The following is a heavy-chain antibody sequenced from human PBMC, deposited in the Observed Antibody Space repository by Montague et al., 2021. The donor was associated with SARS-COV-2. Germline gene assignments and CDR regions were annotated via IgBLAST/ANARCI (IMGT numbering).Heavy chain of an antibody. CDR1: GFSLTTSGVS. CDR2: IDWEGDT. Sequence: PALVKPTQTLTLTCTFSGFSLTTSGVSVSWVRQPPGKALEWLAVIDWEGDTHYSTSLKTRLTISKDATGNQVVLTVTNTDPVDTATYYCARILSRIGNYGAVFHYGTDVWGQGTTVTVSS. D-gene: IGHD4-17*01. CDR3: ARILSRIGNYGAVFHYGTDV. J-gene: IGHJ6*02. V-gene: IGHV2-70*19.